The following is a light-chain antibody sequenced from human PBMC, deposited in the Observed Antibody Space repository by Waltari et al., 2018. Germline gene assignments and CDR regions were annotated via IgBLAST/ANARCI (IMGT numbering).Light chain of an antibody. CDR2: GES. CDR1: QSVSSN. CDR3: QQYNNWPLT. V-gene: IGKV3-15*01. Sequence: DIVMTQSPDSLAVSLGERATLSCRASQSVSSNLAWYQQKPGQAPRLLIYGESTRTTGIPARFSGSGSGTDFTLTISSLQSEDFAVYYCQQYNNWPLTFGGGTKVEIK. J-gene: IGKJ4*01.